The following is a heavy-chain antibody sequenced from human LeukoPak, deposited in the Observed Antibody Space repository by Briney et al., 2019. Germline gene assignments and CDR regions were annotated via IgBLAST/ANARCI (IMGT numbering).Heavy chain of an antibody. J-gene: IGHJ4*02. Sequence: GGSLRLSCAAPGFTFSSYWMSWVRRAPGKGLEWVANIKQDGGEKYYVDSVKGRFTISRDNAKNSLYLQMNSLRPEDTAVYYCARRGDGNLYYFDHWGQGTLVTASS. CDR3: ARRGDGNLYYFDH. CDR2: IKQDGGEK. V-gene: IGHV3-7*04. CDR1: GFTFSSYW. D-gene: IGHD5-24*01.